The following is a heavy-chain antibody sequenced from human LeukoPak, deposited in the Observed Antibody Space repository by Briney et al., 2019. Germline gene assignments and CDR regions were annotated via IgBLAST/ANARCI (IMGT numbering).Heavy chain of an antibody. CDR2: IRSSYT. J-gene: IGHJ4*02. Sequence: KPGGSLRLSCAASGFTFSDYYMSWIRQAPGKGLEWVSYIRSSYTNYADSVKGRFTISRDIAKNSLYLQMNSLRAEDTAVYYCARLQSSTLDYWGQGTLVTVSS. D-gene: IGHD6-13*01. CDR1: GFTFSDYY. CDR3: ARLQSSTLDY. V-gene: IGHV3-11*03.